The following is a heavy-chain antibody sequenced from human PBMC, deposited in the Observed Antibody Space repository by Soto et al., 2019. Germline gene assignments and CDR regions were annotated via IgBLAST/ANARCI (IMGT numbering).Heavy chain of an antibody. J-gene: IGHJ6*02. D-gene: IGHD2-2*01. CDR2: ISGSGGST. Sequence: GGSLRLSCAASGFPLSSYAMSWVRQAPGKGLEWVSAISGSGGSTYYADSVKGRFTISRDNSKNTLYLQMNSLRAEDTAVYYCAKGLQDLGYCSSTSCPSGSAVSYGMDVWGQGTTVTVSS. CDR1: GFPLSSYA. CDR3: AKGLQDLGYCSSTSCPSGSAVSYGMDV. V-gene: IGHV3-23*01.